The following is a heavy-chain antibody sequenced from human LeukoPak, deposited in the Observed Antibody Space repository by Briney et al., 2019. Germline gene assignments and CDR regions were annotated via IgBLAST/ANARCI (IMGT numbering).Heavy chain of an antibody. V-gene: IGHV4-39*01. CDR2: IYYSGST. CDR1: GGSIRSSSYY. J-gene: IGHJ6*03. Sequence: SETLSLTCPVSGGSIRSSSYYWGWIRRPPGKGLEWIGSIYYSGSTFYNPSLKSRVTISVDTSKNQFSLRLSSVTAADTAVYYCARVSGQFYFYYYMDVWGKGTTVTISS. D-gene: IGHD6-19*01. CDR3: ARVSGQFYFYYYMDV.